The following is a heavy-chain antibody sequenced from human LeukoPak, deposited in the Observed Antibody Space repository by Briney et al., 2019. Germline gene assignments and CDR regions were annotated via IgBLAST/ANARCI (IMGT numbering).Heavy chain of an antibody. CDR2: IYYSGST. CDR3: ARSLGIGWFIFDY. D-gene: IGHD6-19*01. Sequence: PSETLSLTCTVSGGSIRSYYWSWIRQPPGKGLEWIGYIYYSGSTNYNPSLKSRVTISVDTSKNQFSLKLSPVTAADTAVYYCARSLGIGWFIFDYWGQGTLVTVSS. V-gene: IGHV4-59*08. J-gene: IGHJ4*02. CDR1: GGSIRSYY.